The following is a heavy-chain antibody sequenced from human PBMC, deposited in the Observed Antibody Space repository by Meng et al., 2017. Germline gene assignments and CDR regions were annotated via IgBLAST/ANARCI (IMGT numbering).Heavy chain of an antibody. V-gene: IGHV3-23*01. J-gene: IGHJ4*02. CDR1: GFTFSSYA. CDR2: ISGSGGST. Sequence: GESLKISCAASGFTFSSYAMSWVRQAPGKGPEWVSAISGSGGSTYYADSVKGRFTISRDNSKNTLYLQMNSLRAEDTAVYYCAKDLWGDIVVVVAAHDYWGQGTLVTVSS. D-gene: IGHD2-15*01. CDR3: AKDLWGDIVVVVAAHDY.